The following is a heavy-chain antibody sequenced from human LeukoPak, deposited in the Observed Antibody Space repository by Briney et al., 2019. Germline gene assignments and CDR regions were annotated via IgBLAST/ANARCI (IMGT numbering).Heavy chain of an antibody. V-gene: IGHV4-59*08. D-gene: IGHD6-6*01. CDR1: GGSISSYY. CDR3: AGVNSSSNYYYYMDV. CDR2: IYYSGST. J-gene: IGHJ6*03. Sequence: RTSETLSLTCTVSGGSISSYYWSWIRQPPGKGLEWIGYIYYSGSTNYNPSLKSRVTISVDTSKNQFSLKLSSVTAADTAVYYCAGVNSSSNYYYYMDVWGKGTTVTVSS.